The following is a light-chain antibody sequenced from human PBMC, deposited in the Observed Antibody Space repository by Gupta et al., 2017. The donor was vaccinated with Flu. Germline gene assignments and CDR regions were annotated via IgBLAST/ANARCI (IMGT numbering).Light chain of an antibody. V-gene: IGKV3-20*01. J-gene: IGKJ3*01. CDR2: GAS. Sequence: EIVLTQSPGTLSLSPGERATLSCRASQSVSSSYLAWYQQKPGQAPRLLIYGASSRATGIPDRFSGSGSGTDFTLTISRLEPEDFAVYYCQQYGSSPRFTFGPGTKVETK. CDR3: QQYGSSPRFT. CDR1: QSVSSSY.